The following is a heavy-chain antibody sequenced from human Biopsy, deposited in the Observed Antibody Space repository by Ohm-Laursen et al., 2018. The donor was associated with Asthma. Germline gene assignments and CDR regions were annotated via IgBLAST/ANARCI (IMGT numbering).Heavy chain of an antibody. D-gene: IGHD5-12*01. V-gene: IGHV3-30*18. CDR1: VFMFRSFG. Sequence: SLRLSCAASVFMFRSFGMHWVRQAPGKGLEWVAVISYDGNHKFYEDSVKGRFTISRDNSKNTLYLQMNSLRTEDTAVYYCAKRRGYSGHDNDYWGQGTLVIVSS. CDR2: ISYDGNHK. CDR3: AKRRGYSGHDNDY. J-gene: IGHJ4*02.